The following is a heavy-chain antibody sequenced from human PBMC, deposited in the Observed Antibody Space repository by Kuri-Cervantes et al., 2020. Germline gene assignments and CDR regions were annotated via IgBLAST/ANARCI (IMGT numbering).Heavy chain of an antibody. V-gene: IGHV4-34*01. D-gene: IGHD4-17*01. CDR1: GGSFSGYY. Sequence: ESLKISCAVYGGSFSGYYWSWIRQPPGKGLEWIGEISHSGSTNYNPSLKSRVTISADTSKNQFSLKLSSVTAADTAVYYCARGWEDGDYFGYYYYGMDVWGQGTTVTVSS. CDR2: ISHSGST. J-gene: IGHJ6*02. CDR3: ARGWEDGDYFGYYYYGMDV.